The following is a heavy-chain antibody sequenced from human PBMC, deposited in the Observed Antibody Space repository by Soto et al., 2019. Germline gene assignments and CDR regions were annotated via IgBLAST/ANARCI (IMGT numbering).Heavy chain of an antibody. CDR3: AKDRGTAIVTVHYYYGMDV. CDR1: GFTFSSYG. D-gene: IGHD5-18*01. V-gene: IGHV3-30*18. Sequence: GGSLRLSCAASGFTFSSYGMHWVRQAPGKGLEWVAVISYDGSNKYYADSVKGRFTISRDNSKNTLYLQMNSLRAEDTAVYYCAKDRGTAIVTVHYYYGMDVWGQGTTVTVSS. CDR2: ISYDGSNK. J-gene: IGHJ6*02.